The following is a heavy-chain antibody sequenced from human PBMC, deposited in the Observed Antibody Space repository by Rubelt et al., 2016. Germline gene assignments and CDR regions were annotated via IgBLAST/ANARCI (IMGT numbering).Heavy chain of an antibody. D-gene: IGHD2-8*01. V-gene: IGHV1-8*01. CDR3: ATSVSALWYFDL. CDR2: MNPNSGNT. J-gene: IGHJ2*01. Sequence: GGMNPNSGNTGYAQKFQGRVTMTEDTSTDTAYMELSSLRSEDTAVYYCATSVSALWYFDLWGRGTLVTVSS.